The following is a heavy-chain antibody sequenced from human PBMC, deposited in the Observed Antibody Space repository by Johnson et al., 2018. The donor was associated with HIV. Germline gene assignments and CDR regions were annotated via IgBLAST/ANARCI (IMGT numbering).Heavy chain of an antibody. CDR2: ISYDGSNQ. Sequence: QVQLVESGGGLVQPGGSLRLSCAASGFTFSSYGMHWVRQAPGKGLEWVAVISYDGSNQYYAASVKGRFTISRYNSKNSLFLQINSLRAEDTAVYYCAKTCGGDCWGAFDIWGQGTMVTVSA. CDR3: AKTCGGDCWGAFDI. CDR1: GFTFSSYG. J-gene: IGHJ3*02. V-gene: IGHV3-30*18. D-gene: IGHD2-21*01.